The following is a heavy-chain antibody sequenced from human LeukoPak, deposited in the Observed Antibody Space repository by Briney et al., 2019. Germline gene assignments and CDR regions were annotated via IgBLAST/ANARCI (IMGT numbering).Heavy chain of an antibody. Sequence: PGGSLRLSCAASGFNVSSNHMSWVRQAPGKGLEWVSYISSSGSTIYYADSVKGRFTISRDNAKNSLYLQMNSLRAEDTAVYYCAELGITMIGGVWGKGTTVTISS. V-gene: IGHV3-48*03. D-gene: IGHD3-10*02. J-gene: IGHJ6*04. CDR3: AELGITMIGGV. CDR1: GFNVSSNH. CDR2: ISSSGSTI.